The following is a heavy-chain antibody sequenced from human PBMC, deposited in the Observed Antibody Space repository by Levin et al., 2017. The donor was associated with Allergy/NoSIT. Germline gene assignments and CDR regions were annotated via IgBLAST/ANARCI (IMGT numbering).Heavy chain of an antibody. CDR3: ARGFYGRGVWFDP. CDR1: GGTFSSYA. D-gene: IGHD2/OR15-2a*01. CDR2: IIPIFGTA. Sequence: SVKVSCKASGGTFSSYAISWVRQAPGQGLEWMGGIIPIFGTANYAQKFQGRVTITADKSTSTAYMELSSLRSEDTAVYYCARGFYGRGVWFDPWGQGTLVTVSS. J-gene: IGHJ5*02. V-gene: IGHV1-69*06.